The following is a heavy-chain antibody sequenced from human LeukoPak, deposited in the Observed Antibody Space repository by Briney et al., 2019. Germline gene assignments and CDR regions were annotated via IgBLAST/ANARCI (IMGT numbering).Heavy chain of an antibody. CDR3: ARDRVRGVYYNGAFDI. CDR2: IIPIFGTA. J-gene: IGHJ3*02. D-gene: IGHD3-10*01. V-gene: IGHV1-69*05. CDR1: GGTFSSYA. Sequence: GASVKVSCKASGGTFSSYAISWVRQAPGQGLEWMGGIIPIFGTANYAQKFQGRVTITTDESTSTAYMELSSLRSEDTAVYYCARDRVRGVYYNGAFDIWGQGTMVTVSS.